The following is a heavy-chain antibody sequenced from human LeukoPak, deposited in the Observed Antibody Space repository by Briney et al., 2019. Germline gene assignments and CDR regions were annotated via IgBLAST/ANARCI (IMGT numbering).Heavy chain of an antibody. V-gene: IGHV4-39*02. CDR2: IYYSGST. D-gene: IGHD4-23*01. Sequence: SETLSLTCTVSGGSISSSSYYWGWIRQPPGKGLEWVGSIYYSGSTYYNPSLKSRVTISVDTSKTHFSLKLSSVTAADTAVYYCARGAPTVVTPQIDYWGQGTLVTVSS. CDR3: ARGAPTVVTPQIDY. CDR1: GGSISSSSYY. J-gene: IGHJ4*02.